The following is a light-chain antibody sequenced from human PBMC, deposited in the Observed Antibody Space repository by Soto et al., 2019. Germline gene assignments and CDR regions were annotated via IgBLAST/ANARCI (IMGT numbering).Light chain of an antibody. V-gene: IGKV1-39*01. CDR1: QTITHY. Sequence: DIQMTQSPSSLSASVGDRVTITCRASQTITHYLNWYQQKPGKAPKLLIYGASSLQSGVPSRFSGRGSGTDFTLTITSLQLEDLATYYCQQSYITPLTFGGGTKVEI. CDR3: QQSYITPLT. CDR2: GAS. J-gene: IGKJ4*01.